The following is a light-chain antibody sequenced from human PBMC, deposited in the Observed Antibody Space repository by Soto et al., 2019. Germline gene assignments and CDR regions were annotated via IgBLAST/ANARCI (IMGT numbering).Light chain of an antibody. CDR2: DAS. J-gene: IGKJ2*01. CDR3: QQRSNWPPYT. V-gene: IGKV3-11*01. CDR1: QSVSSY. Sequence: EIVLTQSPATLSLSPGERATLSCRASQSVSSYLAWYQQKPGQAPRLRIYDASNRATGIPARFSGSGSGTDFTLTNSGLEPEDFAVYYCQQRSNWPPYTFGQGTKLEIK.